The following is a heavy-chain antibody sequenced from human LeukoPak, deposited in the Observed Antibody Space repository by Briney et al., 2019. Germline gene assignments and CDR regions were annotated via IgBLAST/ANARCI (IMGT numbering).Heavy chain of an antibody. J-gene: IGHJ4*02. D-gene: IGHD2-8*02. CDR1: GGSISSYY. Sequence: SETLSLTCTVSGGSISSYYWSWIRQPPGKGLEWIGYIYYSGSTNYNPSLKSRVTISVDTSKNQFSLKLSSVTAADTAVYYCARKVGYWDYFDYWGQGTLVTVSS. CDR3: ARKVGYWDYFDY. CDR2: IYYSGST. V-gene: IGHV4-59*12.